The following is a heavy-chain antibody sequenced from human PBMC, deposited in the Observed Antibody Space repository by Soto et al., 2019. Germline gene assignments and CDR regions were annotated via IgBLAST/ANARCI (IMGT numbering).Heavy chain of an antibody. CDR2: IYYSGST. Sequence: SETLSLTCTVSGGSISSYYWSWIRQPPGKGLEWIGYIYYSGSTNYNPSLKSRVTIPVDTSKNQFSLKLSSVTAADTAVYYCARVKSERWLQLGGAFDYWGQGTLVTVSS. CDR3: ARVKSERWLQLGGAFDY. D-gene: IGHD5-12*01. V-gene: IGHV4-59*01. J-gene: IGHJ4*02. CDR1: GGSISSYY.